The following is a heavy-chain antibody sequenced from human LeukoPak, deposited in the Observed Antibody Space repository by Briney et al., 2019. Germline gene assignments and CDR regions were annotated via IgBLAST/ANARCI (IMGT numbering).Heavy chain of an antibody. J-gene: IGHJ3*02. CDR3: AREAWSHCSGQTCLGALDI. V-gene: IGHV3-33*08. Sequence: PGGSLTLSCAASGFTFSAYGMHWVRQPPGKGLEWVAAINNDGSKKYYKDSMKGRFTVFRDNSKNTLYLQMSSLGGDDTAIYYCAREAWSHCSGQTCLGALDIWGQGTVVTVPP. CDR2: INNDGSKK. CDR1: GFTFSAYG. D-gene: IGHD2-15*01.